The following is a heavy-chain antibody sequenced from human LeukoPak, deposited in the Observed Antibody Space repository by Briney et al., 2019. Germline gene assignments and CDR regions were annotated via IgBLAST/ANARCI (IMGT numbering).Heavy chain of an antibody. CDR3: ARVPGDSYGFGYFDY. CDR1: GGSISSYY. CDR2: ISYSGVT. D-gene: IGHD5-18*01. V-gene: IGHV4-59*01. J-gene: IGHJ4*02. Sequence: TSETLSLTCTVSGGSISSYYWSWIRQPPGKGLEWIGYISYSGVTNYNLSLKSRVTISVDTSENQFSLKRSSVTAADTAVYYCARVPGDSYGFGYFDYWGQGTLVTVSS.